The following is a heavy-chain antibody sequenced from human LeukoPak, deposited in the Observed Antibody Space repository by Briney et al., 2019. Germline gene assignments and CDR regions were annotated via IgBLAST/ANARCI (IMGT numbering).Heavy chain of an antibody. CDR1: GYTFTSYG. CDR3: ARFSAGTAMGPSPYYYYYGMDV. J-gene: IGHJ6*02. V-gene: IGHV1-18*01. Sequence: ASVKVSCKASGYTFTSYGISWVRQAPGQGLEWMGWISAYNGNTNNAQKLQGRVTMTTDTSTSTAYMELRSLRSDDTAVYYCARFSAGTAMGPSPYYYYYGMDVWGQGTTVTVSS. D-gene: IGHD5-18*01. CDR2: ISAYNGNT.